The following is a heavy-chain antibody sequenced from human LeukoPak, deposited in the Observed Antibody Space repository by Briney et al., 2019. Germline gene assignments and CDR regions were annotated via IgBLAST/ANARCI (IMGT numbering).Heavy chain of an antibody. J-gene: IGHJ3*02. CDR2: ISFSSRTI. V-gene: IGHV3-48*01. CDR3: ARAPTTVVTLDSLSI. D-gene: IGHD4-23*01. Sequence: GGSLRLSCAASGFDFNTYSMNWVRQAPGKGLEWVSYISFSSRTIYYTDSVKGRFTISRDNAKNSLYLQMNSLRAEDTALYYCARAPTTVVTLDSLSIWGQGTMVTVSS. CDR1: GFDFNTYS.